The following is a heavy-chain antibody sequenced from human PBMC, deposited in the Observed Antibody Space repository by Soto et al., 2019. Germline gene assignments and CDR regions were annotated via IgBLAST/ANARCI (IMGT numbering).Heavy chain of an antibody. D-gene: IGHD3-16*02. CDR3: AKAARLRLVELSFLPDY. J-gene: IGHJ4*02. Sequence: EVQLLESGGGLVQPGGSLRLSCAASGFTFSSYAMSWVRQAPGKGLEWVSAISGSGGSTYYTDSVKGRFTISRDNSKNTLYLQINSLRAEDTAVYYCAKAARLRLVELSFLPDYGGQGTLVTVS. CDR1: GFTFSSYA. V-gene: IGHV3-23*01. CDR2: ISGSGGST.